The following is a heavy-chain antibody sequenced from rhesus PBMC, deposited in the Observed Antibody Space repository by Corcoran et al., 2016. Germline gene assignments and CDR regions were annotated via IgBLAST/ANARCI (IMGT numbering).Heavy chain of an antibody. CDR2: ISPDTSDK. V-gene: IGHV1-180*01. Sequence: QVQLVQSGAEIKQPGASVKLSCKASGYTFTSYYMHWVRHAPGQGLEWIVLISPDTSDKGYAQNFQGRFTITTDTSTGTGYLELSSLRSEDTAVYYCTREISSGSLDVWGRGVLVTVSS. J-gene: IGHJ5-2*02. CDR1: GYTFTSYY. D-gene: IGHD1-1-1*01. CDR3: TREISSGSLDV.